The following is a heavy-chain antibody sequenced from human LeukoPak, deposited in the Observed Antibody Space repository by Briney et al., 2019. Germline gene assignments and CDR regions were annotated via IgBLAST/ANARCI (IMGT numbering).Heavy chain of an antibody. V-gene: IGHV4-38-2*01. Sequence: SETLSLTCAVSGYSISSGYYWGRIRQPPGEGLVWIGSIYHSGSTYYNPSLKSRVTISVDTSKNQFSLKLSSVTAADTAVYYCGRRGAPIVLMVYAISDYYFDYWGQGTLVTVSS. D-gene: IGHD2-8*01. CDR1: GYSISSGYY. J-gene: IGHJ4*02. CDR3: GRRGAPIVLMVYAISDYYFDY. CDR2: IYHSGST.